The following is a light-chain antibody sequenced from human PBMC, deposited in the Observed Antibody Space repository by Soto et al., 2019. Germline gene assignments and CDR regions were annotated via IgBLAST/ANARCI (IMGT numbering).Light chain of an antibody. CDR1: QSVSXXY. J-gene: IGKJ1*01. V-gene: IGKV3-20*01. CDR2: GAS. Sequence: EIVLTQSPGTXSXXXXXXATLSCRASQSVSXXYLAWYQQKPGQAPRLLLYGASSRATGIPDRFSGSGSGTDFTLTIRRLEPEYFAVYYCQQYGSSLRTFGQGTKVEIK. CDR3: QQYGSSLRT.